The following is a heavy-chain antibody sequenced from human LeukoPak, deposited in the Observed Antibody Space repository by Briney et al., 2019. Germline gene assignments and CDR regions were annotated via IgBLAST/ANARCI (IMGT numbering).Heavy chain of an antibody. J-gene: IGHJ5*02. V-gene: IGHV3-11*01. CDR1: GFTFSDYY. Sequence: GGSLRLYCAASGFTFSDYYMSWIRQAPGKGLEWVSYISSSGSTIYYADSVKGGFTISRDNAKNSLYLHMNSLRAEDTAVYYCARDVGSSSSSWFDPWGQGTLVTVSS. CDR3: ARDVGSSSSSWFDP. D-gene: IGHD6-6*01. CDR2: ISSSGSTI.